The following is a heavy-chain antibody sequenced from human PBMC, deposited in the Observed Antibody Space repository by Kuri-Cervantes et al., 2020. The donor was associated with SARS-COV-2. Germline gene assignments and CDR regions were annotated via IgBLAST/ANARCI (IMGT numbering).Heavy chain of an antibody. Sequence: SGPTLVKPTETLTLTCTVPGFSLSNARMGVSWIRQPPGKALEWLAHIFSNDEKSYSTSLKSRLTISKDTSKSQVVLTMTNMDPVDTATYYCARIRSGYYDILTGYYYDAFDIWGQGTMVTVSS. D-gene: IGHD3-9*01. CDR3: ARIRSGYYDILTGYYYDAFDI. V-gene: IGHV2-26*01. J-gene: IGHJ3*02. CDR1: GFSLSNARMG. CDR2: IFSNDEK.